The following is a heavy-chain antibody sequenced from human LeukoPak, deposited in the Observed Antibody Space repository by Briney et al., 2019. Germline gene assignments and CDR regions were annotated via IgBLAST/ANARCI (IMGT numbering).Heavy chain of an antibody. J-gene: IGHJ6*02. CDR1: GYTFGAYG. Sequence: ASVKVSCKVSGYTFGAYGLSWVRQAPGQGLEWMGWINTNTGNPTYAQGFTGRFVFSLDTSVSTAYLQISSLKAEDTAVYYCAREFSWDYYYYYYGMDVWGQGTTVTVSS. D-gene: IGHD6-13*01. CDR2: INTNTGNP. CDR3: AREFSWDYYYYYYGMDV. V-gene: IGHV7-4-1*02.